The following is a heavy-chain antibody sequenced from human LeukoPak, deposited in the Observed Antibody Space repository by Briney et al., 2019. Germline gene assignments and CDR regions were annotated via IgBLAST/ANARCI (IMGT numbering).Heavy chain of an antibody. D-gene: IGHD3-10*01. Sequence: PSETLSLTCAVYGGSFSGYYWSWIRQPPGKGLEWIGEINHSGSTNYNPSLKSRVTISVDTSKNQFSLKLSSVTPEDTAVYYCARDLGYYGSGSYYVGQYYGMDVWGQGTTVTVSS. V-gene: IGHV4-34*01. CDR1: GGSFSGYY. J-gene: IGHJ6*02. CDR2: INHSGST. CDR3: ARDLGYYGSGSYYVGQYYGMDV.